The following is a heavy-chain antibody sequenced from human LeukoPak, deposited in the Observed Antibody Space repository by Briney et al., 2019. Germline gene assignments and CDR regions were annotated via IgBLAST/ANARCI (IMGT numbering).Heavy chain of an antibody. J-gene: IGHJ4*02. D-gene: IGHD3-3*01. V-gene: IGHV1-2*02. Sequence: GASVKVSCKASGYTFSSGYYLHWVRQAPGQGLEWMGWINPNNGNTNYAQKFQGRVTMTRDTSISTAYMELSRLRSDDAAVYFCGRGAYYNFRSGFYYSPHFDYWGQGTLVTVSS. CDR3: GRGAYYNFRSGFYYSPHFDY. CDR2: INPNNGNT. CDR1: GYTFSSGYY.